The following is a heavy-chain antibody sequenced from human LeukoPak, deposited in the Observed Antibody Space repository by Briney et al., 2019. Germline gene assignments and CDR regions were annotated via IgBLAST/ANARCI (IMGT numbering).Heavy chain of an antibody. D-gene: IGHD3-10*01. CDR1: GYTFTSYD. CDR2: MNPNSGNT. Sequence: WASVKVSCKASGYTFTSYDINWVRQATGQGLEWMGWMNPNSGNTGYAQKFQGRVTITRNTSISTAYMELSSLRSEDTAVYYCARAGPPRYYYGSGSYPFGYYYYMDVWGKGTTVTVSS. CDR3: ARAGPPRYYYGSGSYPFGYYYYMDV. V-gene: IGHV1-8*03. J-gene: IGHJ6*03.